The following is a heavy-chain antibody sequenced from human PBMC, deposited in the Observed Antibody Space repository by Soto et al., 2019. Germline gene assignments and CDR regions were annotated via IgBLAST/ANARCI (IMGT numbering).Heavy chain of an antibody. Sequence: GGSLGLSCAASGFTFSDYDMGGIRQAPGKGLEWVSYISSSSSYTNYADSVKGRFTISRDNAKNSLYLQMNSLRAEDTAVYYCARDRSYDSSGSFDYWGQGTLVPVYS. CDR3: ARDRSYDSSGSFDY. CDR1: GFTFSDYD. CDR2: ISSSSSYT. V-gene: IGHV3-11*06. J-gene: IGHJ4*02. D-gene: IGHD3-22*01.